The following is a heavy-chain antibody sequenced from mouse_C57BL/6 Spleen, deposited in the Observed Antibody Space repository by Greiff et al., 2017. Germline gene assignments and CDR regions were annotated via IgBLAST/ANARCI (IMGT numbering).Heavy chain of an antibody. CDR2: ISDGGSYT. D-gene: IGHD2-12*01. Sequence: EVQRVESGGGLVKPGGSLKLSCAASGFTFSSYAMSWVRQTPEKRLEWVATISDGGSYTYYPDNVKGRFTISRDNAKNNLYLQMSHLKSEDTAMYYCARGYDGEAWFAYWGQGTLVTVSA. CDR3: ARGYDGEAWFAY. J-gene: IGHJ3*01. CDR1: GFTFSSYA. V-gene: IGHV5-4*01.